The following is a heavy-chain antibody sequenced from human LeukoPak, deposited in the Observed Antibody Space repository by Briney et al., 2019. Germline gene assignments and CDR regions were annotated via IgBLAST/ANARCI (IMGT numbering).Heavy chain of an antibody. CDR1: GFTFSSYG. D-gene: IGHD4-17*01. CDR2: IWYDGSNK. Sequence: GRSLRLSCAASGFTFSSYGMHWVDQAPGKGLEWVAVIWYDGSNKYYADSVKGRLTISRDNSKNTLYLQMNSLRAEDTAVYYCARDLTGATVTTYFDYWGQGTLVTVSS. J-gene: IGHJ4*02. V-gene: IGHV3-33*01. CDR3: ARDLTGATVTTYFDY.